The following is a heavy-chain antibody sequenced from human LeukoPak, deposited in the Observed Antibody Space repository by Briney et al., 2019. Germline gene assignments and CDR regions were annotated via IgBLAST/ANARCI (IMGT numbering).Heavy chain of an antibody. V-gene: IGHV4-39*07. CDR1: GGSISSGSYY. D-gene: IGHD3-3*01. J-gene: IGHJ4*02. Sequence: SETLSLTCTVSGGSISSGSYYWGWIRQPPGKGLEWIGSIYYSGSTYYNPSLKSRVTISVDTSKNQFSLKLSSVTAADTAVYYCARVFGFWSGYYDYWGQGTLVTVSS. CDR3: ARVFGFWSGYYDY. CDR2: IYYSGST.